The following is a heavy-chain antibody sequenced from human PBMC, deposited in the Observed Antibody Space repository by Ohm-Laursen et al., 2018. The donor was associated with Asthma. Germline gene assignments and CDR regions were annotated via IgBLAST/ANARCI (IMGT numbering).Heavy chain of an antibody. J-gene: IGHJ4*02. V-gene: IGHV3-30*03. CDR2: ISYDGSNK. D-gene: IGHD2-2*01. CDR1: GFTFSSYG. CDR3: ARGKGAYCSSTSCYALDY. Sequence: SLRLSCAAFGFTFSSYGMHWVRQAPGKGLEWVAVISYDGSNKYYADSVKGRVTISRDNSKNTLYLQMNSLRAEDTAVYYCARGKGAYCSSTSCYALDYWGQGTLVTVSS.